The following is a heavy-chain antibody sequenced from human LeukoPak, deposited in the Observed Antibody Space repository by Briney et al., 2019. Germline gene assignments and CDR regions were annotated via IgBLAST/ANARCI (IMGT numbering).Heavy chain of an antibody. Sequence: HTGGSLRLSCAASGFTFSSYWMSWVRQAPGKGLEWVANIKKDGSEKYYVDSVKGRFTISRDNAKNSLYLQMNSLRAEDTAVYYCARAHYYDSSGLDFWGQGTLVTVSS. J-gene: IGHJ4*02. CDR3: ARAHYYDSSGLDF. D-gene: IGHD3-22*01. CDR2: IKKDGSEK. CDR1: GFTFSSYW. V-gene: IGHV3-7*01.